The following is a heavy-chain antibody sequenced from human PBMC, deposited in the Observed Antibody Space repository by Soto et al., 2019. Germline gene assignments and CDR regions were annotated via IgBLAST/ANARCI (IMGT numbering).Heavy chain of an antibody. J-gene: IGHJ4*02. CDR3: ARGEALDY. CDR1: GFTFSRYA. Sequence: QVQVVESVGDVVQPGKSLRLSCAASGFTFSRYAVHWVRQAPGKGLEWVTLISYDGNNKYYADSVKGRFTVSRDNSKNTLYLQMNYLRPEDTAVYYCARGEALDYWGQGTLVTVSS. CDR2: ISYDGNNK. V-gene: IGHV3-30-3*01.